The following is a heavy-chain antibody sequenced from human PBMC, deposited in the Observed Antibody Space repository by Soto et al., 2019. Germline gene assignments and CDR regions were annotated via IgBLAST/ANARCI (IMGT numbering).Heavy chain of an antibody. CDR2: IYSGGDT. CDR1: GFSVSSNY. D-gene: IGHD3-22*01. J-gene: IGHJ4*02. Sequence: LRLSCAASGFSVSSNYMNWVRQSPGKGLEWVSVIYSGGDTHYTDSVKGRFTVSRDTSENTLFLEMKSLRAEDTAIYYCARDPYSQYSHETSGFHNWRLGTLVTVSS. CDR3: ARDPYSQYSHETSGFHN. V-gene: IGHV3-53*01.